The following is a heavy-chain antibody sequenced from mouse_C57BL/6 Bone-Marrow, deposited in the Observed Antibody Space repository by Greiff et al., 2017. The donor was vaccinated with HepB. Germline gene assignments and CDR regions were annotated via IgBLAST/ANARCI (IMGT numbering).Heavy chain of an antibody. Sequence: EVKLMESGGGLVQSGRSLRLSCATSGFTFSDFYMEWVRQAPGKGLEWIAASRNKANDYTTEYSASVKGRFIVSRDTSQSILYLQMNALRAEDTAIYYCARDASINYYGSSYWYFDVWGTGTTVTVSS. CDR3: ARDASINYYGSSYWYFDV. D-gene: IGHD1-1*01. CDR2: SRNKANDYTT. V-gene: IGHV7-1*01. CDR1: GFTFSDFY. J-gene: IGHJ1*03.